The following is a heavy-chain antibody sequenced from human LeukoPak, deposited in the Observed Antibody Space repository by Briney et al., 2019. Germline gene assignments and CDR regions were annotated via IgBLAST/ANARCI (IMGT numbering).Heavy chain of an antibody. Sequence: GGSLRLSCAASGFTFSSYAMHWVRQAPGKGLEWVALISYDGKNEYYTDSVKGRFTIPRDNSKNTLHLQMNSLRGEDTAVYYCARDGIAIFGPEYFYYYYMDVWGRGTTVTVS. V-gene: IGHV3-30*10. CDR3: ARDGIAIFGPEYFYYYYMDV. CDR1: GFTFSSYA. J-gene: IGHJ6*03. D-gene: IGHD3-3*01. CDR2: ISYDGKNE.